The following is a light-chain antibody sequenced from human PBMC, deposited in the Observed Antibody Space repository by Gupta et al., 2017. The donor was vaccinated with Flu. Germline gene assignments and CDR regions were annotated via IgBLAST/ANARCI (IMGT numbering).Light chain of an antibody. CDR2: WAS. CDR1: QRVLFIPKERNC. V-gene: IGKV4-1*01. J-gene: IGKJ1*01. CDR3: QQYHRMPWT. Sequence: NCKSSQRVLFIPKERNCFTWFLNKAGQPPKVLIYWASTRESGVPDRFSGSGSGTDFRLAISSLQGGDVAVYFGQQYHRMPWTFGQGTRVEIK.